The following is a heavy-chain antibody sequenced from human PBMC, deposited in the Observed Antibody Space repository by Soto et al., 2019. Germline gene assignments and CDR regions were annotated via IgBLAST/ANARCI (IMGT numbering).Heavy chain of an antibody. CDR1: GFTFSSYA. Sequence: GGSLRLSCAASGFTFSSYAMSWVRQAPGKGLEWVSAISGSGGSTYYADSVKGRFTISRDNSKNTLYLQMNSLRAEDTAVYYCAKEGRWLQLSPAGYFDYWGQGTLVTVSS. CDR3: AKEGRWLQLSPAGYFDY. D-gene: IGHD5-12*01. V-gene: IGHV3-23*01. CDR2: ISGSGGST. J-gene: IGHJ4*02.